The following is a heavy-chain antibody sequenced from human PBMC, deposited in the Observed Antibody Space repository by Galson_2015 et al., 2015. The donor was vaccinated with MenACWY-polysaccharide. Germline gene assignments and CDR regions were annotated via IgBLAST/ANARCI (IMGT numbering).Heavy chain of an antibody. CDR3: AKGRTDRNGYYYFDY. V-gene: IGHV3-23*01. Sequence: SLRLSCAASGFTFSSYAMSWVRQAAGKGLEWVSSTSGSDGSTYYADSVKGRFTISRDNSKNTLYLQMNYLRAEDTAVYYCAKGRTDRNGYYYFDYWGQGTLVTVSS. J-gene: IGHJ4*02. CDR1: GFTFSSYA. D-gene: IGHD3-22*01. CDR2: TSGSDGST.